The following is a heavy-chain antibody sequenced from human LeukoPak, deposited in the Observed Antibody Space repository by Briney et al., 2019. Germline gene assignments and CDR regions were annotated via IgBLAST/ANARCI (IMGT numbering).Heavy chain of an antibody. CDR1: GYTFTGYY. V-gene: IGHV1-2*02. Sequence: ASVEVSCKASGYTFTGYYMHWVRQAPGQGLEWMGWINPNSGGTNYAQKFQGRVTMTRDTSISTAYMELSRLRSDDTAVYYCARFRSYSSSGNWFDPWGQGTLVTVSS. D-gene: IGHD6-13*01. J-gene: IGHJ5*02. CDR3: ARFRSYSSSGNWFDP. CDR2: INPNSGGT.